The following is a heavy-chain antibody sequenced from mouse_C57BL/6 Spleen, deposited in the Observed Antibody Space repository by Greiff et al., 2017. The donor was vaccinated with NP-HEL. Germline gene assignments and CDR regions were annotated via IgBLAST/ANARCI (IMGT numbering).Heavy chain of an antibody. Sequence: QVQLQQPGAELVKPGASVKLSCKASGYTFTSYWMHWVKQRPGRGLEWIGRIVPNSGGTKYNEKFKSKATLTVDKSSSTAYMQLSSLTSEDSAVYYCARRDGNIYYDYDCWYFDGWGTGTTVTVSS. CDR3: ARRDGNIYYDYDCWYFDG. D-gene: IGHD2-4*01. CDR1: GYTFTSYW. V-gene: IGHV1-72*01. J-gene: IGHJ1*03. CDR2: IVPNSGGT.